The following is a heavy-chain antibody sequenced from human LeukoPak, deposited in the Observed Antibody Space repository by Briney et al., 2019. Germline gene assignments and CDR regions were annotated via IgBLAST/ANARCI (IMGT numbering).Heavy chain of an antibody. Sequence: SETLSLTCTVSGGSISSYYWSWIRQPPGKGLEWIGYIYYSGSTNYNASLKSRVTISVDTSKNQFSLKLSSVTAADTAVYYCARVSPIYGSSDYWGQGTLVTVSS. CDR1: GGSISSYY. CDR2: IYYSGST. J-gene: IGHJ4*02. D-gene: IGHD3-10*01. CDR3: ARVSPIYGSSDY. V-gene: IGHV4-59*01.